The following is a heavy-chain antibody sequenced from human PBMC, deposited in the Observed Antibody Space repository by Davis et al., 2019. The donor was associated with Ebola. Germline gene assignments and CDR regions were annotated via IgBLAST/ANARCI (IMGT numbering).Heavy chain of an antibody. CDR1: GFTLSSHT. V-gene: IGHV3-23*01. CDR3: VKDSSNIWFDI. CDR2: ISGPGSAV. D-gene: IGHD2/OR15-2a*01. Sequence: GGSLRLSCVASGFTLSSHTMSWVRQAPGKGPEWVSVISGPGSAVFYEDSVKGRFAMSRDNSRGTLYLQMNSLRVEDSAIYYCVKDSSNIWFDIWGQGTLVTVSS. J-gene: IGHJ3*02.